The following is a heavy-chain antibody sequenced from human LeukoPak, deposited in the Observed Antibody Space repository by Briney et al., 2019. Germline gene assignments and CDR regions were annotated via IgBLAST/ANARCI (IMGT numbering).Heavy chain of an antibody. CDR2: ISGSGGST. J-gene: IGHJ5*02. D-gene: IGHD3-16*01. CDR1: GFTFSSYA. Sequence: GGSLRLSCAASGFTFSSYAMNWVRQAPGKGLEWVSAISGSGGSTYYADSVKGRFTISRDNSKNTLYLQMNSLRAEDTAVYYCARLIASGGWFDPWGQGTLVTVSS. CDR3: ARLIASGGWFDP. V-gene: IGHV3-23*01.